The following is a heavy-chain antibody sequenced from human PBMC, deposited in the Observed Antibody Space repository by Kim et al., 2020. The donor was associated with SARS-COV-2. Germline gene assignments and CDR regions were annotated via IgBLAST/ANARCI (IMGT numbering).Heavy chain of an antibody. CDR2: IYHSGST. Sequence: SETLSLTCAVSGDSINHNNWYTWVRQPPGKGLEWIGEIYHSGSTNYNPSLKSRVTMSLDKSKNQFSLNLRSVTAADTAVYYCARGLSDYTSSWCRYVYFDHWGQGTLVSVSS. CDR1: GDSINHNNW. D-gene: IGHD6-13*01. V-gene: IGHV4-4*02. CDR3: ARGLSDYTSSWCRYVYFDH. J-gene: IGHJ4*02.